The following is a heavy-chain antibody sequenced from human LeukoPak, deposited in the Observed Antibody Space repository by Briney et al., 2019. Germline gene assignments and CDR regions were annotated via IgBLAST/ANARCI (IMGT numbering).Heavy chain of an antibody. J-gene: IGHJ4*02. CDR2: ISGSGTAT. D-gene: IGHD3-22*01. CDR3: AKDGYYDSSGLSDY. Sequence: PGGSLRLSCETSDFAFSNYAMSWVRQAPGKGLEWVSAISGSGTATNYADSVKGRFTISRDNSKNTVYLQMNSLRAEDTAVYSCAKDGYYDSSGLSDYWGQGTLVTVSS. CDR1: DFAFSNYA. V-gene: IGHV3-23*01.